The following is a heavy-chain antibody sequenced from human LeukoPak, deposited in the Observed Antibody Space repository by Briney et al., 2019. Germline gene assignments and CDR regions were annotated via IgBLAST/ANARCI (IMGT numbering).Heavy chain of an antibody. CDR1: GFTFTDHG. Sequence: GGSLRLSCAASGFTFTDHGMSWVRQAPGKGLEWVSGINWNGGSTGYADSVRGRFTISRDNAKNSLYLQMNSLRAEDTALYYCARGGRGGYSSASEYYFDHWGQGTLVTVSS. D-gene: IGHD5-18*01. CDR3: ARGGRGGYSSASEYYFDH. J-gene: IGHJ4*02. V-gene: IGHV3-20*04. CDR2: INWNGGST.